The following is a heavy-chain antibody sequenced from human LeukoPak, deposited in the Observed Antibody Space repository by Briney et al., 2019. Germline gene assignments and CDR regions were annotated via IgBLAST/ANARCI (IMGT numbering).Heavy chain of an antibody. V-gene: IGHV4-59*01. CDR1: GGSISGYY. CDR2: IYYSGST. CDR3: ARDRKGTRITIFGVVPDYYYYMDV. D-gene: IGHD3-3*01. Sequence: SETLSLTCTVSGGSISGYYWSWIRQPPGKGLEWIGYIYYSGSTNYNPSLKSRVTMSVDTSKNQFSLKLSSVTAADTAVYYCARDRKGTRITIFGVVPDYYYYMDVWGKGTTVTVSS. J-gene: IGHJ6*03.